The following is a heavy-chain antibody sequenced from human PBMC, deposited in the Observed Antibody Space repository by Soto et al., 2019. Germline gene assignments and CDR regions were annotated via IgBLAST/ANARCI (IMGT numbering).Heavy chain of an antibody. D-gene: IGHD3-3*01. J-gene: IGHJ5*02. CDR1: GYTFTSYD. V-gene: IGHV1-8*01. CDR2: MNPNSGNT. Sequence: QVQLVQSGAEVKKPGASVKVSCKASGYTFTSYDINWVRQATGQGLEWMGWMNPNSGNTGYAQKFQGRVTMTRNTSISTAYTELSSLRSEDTAVYYCARGRRRITIFGVVIRDNWFDPWGQGTLVTVSS. CDR3: ARGRRRITIFGVVIRDNWFDP.